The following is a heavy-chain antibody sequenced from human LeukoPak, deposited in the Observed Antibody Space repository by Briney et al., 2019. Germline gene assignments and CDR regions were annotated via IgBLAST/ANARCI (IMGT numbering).Heavy chain of an antibody. V-gene: IGHV4-38-2*02. D-gene: IGHD3-3*01. CDR3: AGVDTIFGVVTRAFDY. CDR1: GYSISSGYY. J-gene: IGHJ4*02. CDR2: IYHSGST. Sequence: PSETLSLTCTVSGYSISSGYYWGWIRQPPGKGLEWIGSIYHSGSTYYNPSLKSRVTISVDTSKNQFSLKLSSVTAVDTAVYYCAGVDTIFGVVTRAFDYWGQGTLVTVSS.